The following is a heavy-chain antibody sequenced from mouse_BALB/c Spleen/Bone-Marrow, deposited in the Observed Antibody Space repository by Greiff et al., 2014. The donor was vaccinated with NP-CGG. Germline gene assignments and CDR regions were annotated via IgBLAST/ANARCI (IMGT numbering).Heavy chain of an antibody. J-gene: IGHJ2*01. V-gene: IGHV1-14*01. CDR1: GYTFTSYI. CDR3: ARGGGHYFDY. Sequence: EVHLVESGPELVKPGASVKMSCKASGYTFTSYILHWVKQKPGQGLEWIGYINPYNDGTKYNEKFKGKATLTSDKFSSATYMELSSLTSEDSAVYYCARGGGHYFDYWGQGTTLTVSS. CDR2: INPYNDGT.